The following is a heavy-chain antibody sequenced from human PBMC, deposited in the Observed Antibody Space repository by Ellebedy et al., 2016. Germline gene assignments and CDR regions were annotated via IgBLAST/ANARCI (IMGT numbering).Heavy chain of an antibody. CDR3: RQGHYADL. Sequence: AGSLRLSXTASGLTFNTFFMSWVRQAPGKGLEWVSTISAGSDTTRLADSVKGRFTISRDSSKNSVYLRMNNLRVEDTAVYYCRQGHYADLWGQGTLVTVSS. CDR1: GLTFNTFF. V-gene: IGHV3-23*01. CDR2: ISAGSDTT. J-gene: IGHJ4*02. D-gene: IGHD4-17*01.